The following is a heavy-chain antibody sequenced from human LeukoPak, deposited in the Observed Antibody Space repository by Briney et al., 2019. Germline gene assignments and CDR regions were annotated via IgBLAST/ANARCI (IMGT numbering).Heavy chain of an antibody. CDR1: GYSISSGYY. CDR3: AREFLHCSGGSCYWNYFDY. CDR2: IYHSGST. J-gene: IGHJ4*02. Sequence: PSETLSLTCTVSGYSISSGYYWGWIRQPPGKGLEWIGSIYHSGSTYYNPSLKSRVTISVDTSKNQFSLKLSSVTAADTAVYYCAREFLHCSGGSCYWNYFDYWGQGTLVTVSS. V-gene: IGHV4-38-2*02. D-gene: IGHD2-15*01.